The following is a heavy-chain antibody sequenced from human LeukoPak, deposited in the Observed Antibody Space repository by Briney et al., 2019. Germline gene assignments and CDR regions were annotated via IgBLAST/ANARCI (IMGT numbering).Heavy chain of an antibody. CDR3: AKDVRALNNYGSGSSGFY. D-gene: IGHD3-10*01. Sequence: GGSLRLSCAASGFTLSDVWMSWVRQAPGKGLAWVANIRQDGSEIHYVDSVKGRFTISRDNAKNSLYLQMNSLRVEDTTVYYCAKDVRALNNYGSGSSGFYWGQGTLVTVSS. J-gene: IGHJ4*02. CDR1: GFTLSDVW. V-gene: IGHV3-7*01. CDR2: IRQDGSEI.